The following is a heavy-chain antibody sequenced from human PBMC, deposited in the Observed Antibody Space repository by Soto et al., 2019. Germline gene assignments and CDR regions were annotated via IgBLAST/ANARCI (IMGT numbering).Heavy chain of an antibody. CDR2: IIAVNGDT. D-gene: IGHD6-19*01. J-gene: IGHJ4*02. CDR1: GYDFKSYA. Sequence: ASVKVSCKASGYDFKSYAVHWVRQAPGHSLEWMGWIIAVNGDTKYSQKFQGRVTFTRDTSANTAYMQLSSLRSEDTAVYYCMRGSSGWPYYFDYWGQGTLVTVSS. CDR3: MRGSSGWPYYFDY. V-gene: IGHV1-3*01.